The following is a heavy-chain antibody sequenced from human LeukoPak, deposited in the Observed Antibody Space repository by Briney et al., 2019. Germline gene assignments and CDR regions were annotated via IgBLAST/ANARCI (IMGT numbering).Heavy chain of an antibody. D-gene: IGHD3-22*01. CDR1: GFTVSSNY. V-gene: IGHV3-66*01. Sequence: PGGSLRLSCAASGFTVSSNYISWVRQAPGKGLEWVSVIYSGGSTYYADSVKGRFTISRDNSKNTLYLQMNSLRAEDTAVYYCARVRDYYDSSGYYYPYYFDYWGQGTLVTVSS. J-gene: IGHJ4*02. CDR3: ARVRDYYDSSGYYYPYYFDY. CDR2: IYSGGST.